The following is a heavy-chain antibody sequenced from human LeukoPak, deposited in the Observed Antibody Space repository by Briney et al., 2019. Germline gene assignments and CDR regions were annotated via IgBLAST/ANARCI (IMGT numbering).Heavy chain of an antibody. CDR3: ARGEYYYMDV. J-gene: IGHJ6*03. D-gene: IGHD1-26*01. CDR1: GFTFSSYA. V-gene: IGHV3-30*01. Sequence: GRSLRLSCAASGFTFSSYAMHWVRQAPGKGLEWVAVISYDGSNKYYADSVKGRFTISRDNSKNTLYLQMNSLRAEDTAVYYCARGEYYYMDVWGKGTVVTVSS. CDR2: ISYDGSNK.